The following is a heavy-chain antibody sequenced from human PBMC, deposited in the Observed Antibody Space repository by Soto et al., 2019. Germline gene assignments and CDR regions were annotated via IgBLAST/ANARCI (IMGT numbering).Heavy chain of an antibody. Sequence: QVQLQESGPGLVKPSETLSLTCTVSGGSISSYYWSWIRQPPGKGLEWIGYIYYSGSTNYNPSLKSRVTITVDTSKNQLSLKMISVTAADTAVYYCARLATRYYVDYWGQGTLVTVSS. CDR2: IYYSGST. CDR1: GGSISSYY. CDR3: ARLATRYYVDY. V-gene: IGHV4-59*01. J-gene: IGHJ4*02. D-gene: IGHD6-6*01.